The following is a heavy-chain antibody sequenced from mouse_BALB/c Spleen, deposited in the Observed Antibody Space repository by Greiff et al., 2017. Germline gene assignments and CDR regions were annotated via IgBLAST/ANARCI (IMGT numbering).Heavy chain of an antibody. V-gene: IGHV14-4*02. CDR2: IDPENGDT. CDR3: KWGGKYFEV. J-gene: IGHJ1*01. Sequence: VQLQQSGAELVRSGASVKLSCTASGFNIKDYYMHWVKQRPEQGLEWIGWIDPENGDTEYAPKFQGKATMTADTSSNTAYLQLSSLTSEDTAVYYCKWGGKYFEVWGAGSTGTVSS. CDR1: GFNIKDYY.